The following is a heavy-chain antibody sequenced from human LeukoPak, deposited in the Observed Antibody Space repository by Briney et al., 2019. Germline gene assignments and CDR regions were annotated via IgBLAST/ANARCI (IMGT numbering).Heavy chain of an antibody. CDR2: TNYKSKWYN. V-gene: IGHV6-1*01. CDR3: ARGPAVETGTLQDGYHPENWFDP. Sequence: SQTLSLTCAISGDSVSSNSAAWNWNRQCPSRGLKWLGRTNYKSKWYNDYAVSVKSRISINPDTSKNQFSLHLNSVTPEDTAVYYCARGPAVETGTLQDGYHPENWFDPWGQGTLVTVSS. D-gene: IGHD5-18*01. J-gene: IGHJ5*02. CDR1: GDSVSSNSAA.